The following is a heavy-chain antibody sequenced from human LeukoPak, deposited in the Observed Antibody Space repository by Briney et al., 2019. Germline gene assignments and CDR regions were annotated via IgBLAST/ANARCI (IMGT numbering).Heavy chain of an antibody. CDR2: ISSSSGYI. J-gene: IGHJ4*02. CDR3: ATLSVYGDLDY. V-gene: IGHV3-21*01. Sequence: GGSLRLSCAASGFTFSSYSMNWVRQAPGKGLEWVSSISSSSGYIYYADSVKGRFTISRDSAKNSLYLQMNTLRAEDTAVYYCATLSVYGDLDYWGQGTLVTVSS. CDR1: GFTFSSYS. D-gene: IGHD4-17*01.